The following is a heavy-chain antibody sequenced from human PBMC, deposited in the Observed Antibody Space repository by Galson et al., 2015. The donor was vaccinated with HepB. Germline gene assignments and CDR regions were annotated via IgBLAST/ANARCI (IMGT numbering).Heavy chain of an antibody. CDR1: GFTFSRYW. CDR2: INGDGTTT. CDR3: VREFYGDYFASTSFDC. Sequence: SLRLSCAASGFTFSRYWMHWVRQVPGKGLVWVSRINGDGTTTSYADSVKGRFTISRDNAKNTLYLQMNSLRAEDTAVYYCVREFYGDYFASTSFDCWDQGTLVTVSS. V-gene: IGHV3-74*01. J-gene: IGHJ4*02. D-gene: IGHD4-17*01.